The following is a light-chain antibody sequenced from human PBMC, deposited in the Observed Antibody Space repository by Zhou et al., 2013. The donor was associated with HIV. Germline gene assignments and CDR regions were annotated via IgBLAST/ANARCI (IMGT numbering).Light chain of an antibody. Sequence: QSALTQPPSASGSPGQSVTISCTGTNNDIGGYDFVSWYQQHPGKAPKLLIYEVTERPSGVPDRFSGSKSGNTASLTISGLQAEDEADYYCSSYSSSSTLYVFGTGTKVTVL. CDR2: EVT. J-gene: IGLJ1*01. CDR1: NNDIGGYDF. CDR3: SSYSSSSTLYV. V-gene: IGLV2-8*01.